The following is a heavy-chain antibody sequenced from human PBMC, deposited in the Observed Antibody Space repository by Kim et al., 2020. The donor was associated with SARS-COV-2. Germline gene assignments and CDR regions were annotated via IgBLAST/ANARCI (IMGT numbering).Heavy chain of an antibody. D-gene: IGHD3-10*01. CDR3: ATTTPFITMVRGVIIRGPNWFDP. V-gene: IGHV1-24*01. Sequence: ALVKVSCKFSGYTLTELSMHWVRQAPGKGLEWMGGFDPEDGETIYAQKFQGRVTMTEDTSTDTAYMELSSLRSEDTAVYYCATTTPFITMVRGVIIRGPNWFDPWGQGTLVTVSS. J-gene: IGHJ5*02. CDR1: GYTLTELS. CDR2: FDPEDGET.